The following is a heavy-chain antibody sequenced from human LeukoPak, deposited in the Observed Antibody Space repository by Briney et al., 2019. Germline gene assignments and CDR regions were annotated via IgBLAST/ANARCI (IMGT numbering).Heavy chain of an antibody. D-gene: IGHD5-18*01. CDR2: ISSSGSTI. V-gene: IGHV3-48*02. Sequence: GGSRRLSCVASGFTFRSYSMNWVRQAPGKGLEWVSYISSSGSTIYYADAVKGRFTISRDNAKNSLYLQMSSLRDEDTAVYYCATVAMEDWYFDLWGRGTLVPVSS. CDR1: GFTFRSYS. J-gene: IGHJ2*01. CDR3: ATVAMEDWYFDL.